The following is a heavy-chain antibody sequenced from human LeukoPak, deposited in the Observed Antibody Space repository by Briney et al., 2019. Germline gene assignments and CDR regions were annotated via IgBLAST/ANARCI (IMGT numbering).Heavy chain of an antibody. V-gene: IGHV4-59*08. CDR1: GGSIRSYN. Sequence: SETLSLTCAVSGGSIRSYNWNWIRQPPGKGLEWIGHISETGSTNYNSSLENRVTLSLDTSKSQISLNLGSATVADTAVYYCARQDALGKFPPPYYLDVWGKGTTVIVS. D-gene: IGHD1-26*01. J-gene: IGHJ6*03. CDR2: ISETGST. CDR3: ARQDALGKFPPPYYLDV.